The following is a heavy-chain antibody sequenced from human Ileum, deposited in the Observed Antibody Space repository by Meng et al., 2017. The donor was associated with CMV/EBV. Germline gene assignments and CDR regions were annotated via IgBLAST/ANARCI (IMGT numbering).Heavy chain of an antibody. CDR2: IYHSGST. D-gene: IGHD2-2*01. V-gene: IGHV4-38-2*02. CDR1: GSSITSGYY. CDR3: AKLGFCSSISCHVVDY. Sequence: SETLSLTCTVSGSSITSGYYWAWIRQPPGKGLEWIGNIYHSGSTFYNPSLKSRVSISVDTSKNQFSLRLRSVTAADTAVYYCAKLGFCSSISCHVVDYWGQGTLVTVSS. J-gene: IGHJ4*02.